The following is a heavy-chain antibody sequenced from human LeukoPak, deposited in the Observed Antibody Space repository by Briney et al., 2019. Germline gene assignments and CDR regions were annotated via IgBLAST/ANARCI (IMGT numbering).Heavy chain of an antibody. Sequence: GESLKISCKGSGYGIACYWSGWLRQPPGKGLEWMGIIWPDDSDIRYSPSFQGQVTIFADKSISTDYLLWGSLKASDTAMYYCATYSGTYFDYWGQGTRVTVSS. V-gene: IGHV5-51*01. CDR2: IWPDDSDI. J-gene: IGHJ4*02. CDR1: GYGIACYW. D-gene: IGHD1-26*01. CDR3: ATYSGTYFDY.